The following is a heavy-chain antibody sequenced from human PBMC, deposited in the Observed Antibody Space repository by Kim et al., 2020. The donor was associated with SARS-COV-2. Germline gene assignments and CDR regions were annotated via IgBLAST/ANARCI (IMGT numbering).Heavy chain of an antibody. Sequence: YVDSVKGRFTSSRDNAKNSLYLQVNSLRAEDTAVYYGARDHVGYAGEADFWGHGTLVTVSS. J-gene: IGHJ4*01. D-gene: IGHD5-12*01. CDR3: ARDHVGYAGEADF. V-gene: IGHV3-7*01.